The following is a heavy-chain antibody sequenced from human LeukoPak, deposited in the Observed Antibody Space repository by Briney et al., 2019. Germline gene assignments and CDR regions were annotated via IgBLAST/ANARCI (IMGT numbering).Heavy chain of an antibody. CDR2: ISSSSSYI. Sequence: GGSLRLSCAASGFTFSSYSMNWVRQAPGKGLEWVSSISSSSSYIYYADSVKGRFTISRDNAKNSLYLQMNSLRAEDTAVYYCASGSSYSPNWFDPWGQGTLVTVSS. J-gene: IGHJ5*02. D-gene: IGHD2-15*01. CDR3: ASGSSYSPNWFDP. CDR1: GFTFSSYS. V-gene: IGHV3-21*01.